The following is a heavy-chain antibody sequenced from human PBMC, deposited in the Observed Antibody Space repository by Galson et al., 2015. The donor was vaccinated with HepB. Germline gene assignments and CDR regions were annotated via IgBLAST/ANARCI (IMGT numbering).Heavy chain of an antibody. Sequence: SLRLSCAASGFAFSDFGIHWVRQAPGKGLEWVALIWADGSTQHYADSVRGRLRISRDNSKNTVYLQMNSLRADDTAVYYCAREAHIAVAAFDSWGQGTLVTDSS. CDR1: GFAFSDFG. J-gene: IGHJ4*02. V-gene: IGHV3-33*01. CDR3: AREAHIAVAAFDS. CDR2: IWADGSTQ. D-gene: IGHD2-21*01.